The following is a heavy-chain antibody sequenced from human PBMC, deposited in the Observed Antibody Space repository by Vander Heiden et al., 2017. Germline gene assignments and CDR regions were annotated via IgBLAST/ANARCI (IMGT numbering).Heavy chain of an antibody. J-gene: IGHJ5*02. CDR3: TTQLRFLEWLSNWFDP. CDR1: GFTFSNAW. D-gene: IGHD3-3*01. Sequence: EVQLVESGGGLVKPGGSLRLSCAASGFTFSNAWLSWVRQAPGKGLEWVGRIKSKTDGGTTYYAAPVKGRFTISRDDSKNTLYLQMNSLKTEDTAVYYCTTQLRFLEWLSNWFDPWGQGTLVTVSS. V-gene: IGHV3-15*01. CDR2: IKSKTDGGTT.